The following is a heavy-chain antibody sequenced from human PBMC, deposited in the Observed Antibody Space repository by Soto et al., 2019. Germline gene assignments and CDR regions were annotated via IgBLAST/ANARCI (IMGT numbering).Heavy chain of an antibody. CDR1: GFTFSSYS. CDR3: ARVKVRAVANYYYYMDV. CDR2: ISSSSSYI. V-gene: IGHV3-21*01. Sequence: GGSLRLSCAASGFTFSSYSMNWVRQAPGKGLEWVSSISSSSSYIYYADSVKGRFTISRDNAKNSLYLQMNSLRAEDTAVYYCARVKVRAVANYYYYMDVWGKGTTVTVSS. D-gene: IGHD6-19*01. J-gene: IGHJ6*03.